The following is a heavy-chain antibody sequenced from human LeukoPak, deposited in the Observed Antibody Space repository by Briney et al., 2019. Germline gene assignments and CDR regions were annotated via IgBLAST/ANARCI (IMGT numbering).Heavy chain of an antibody. CDR2: IYTSGST. Sequence: ASQTLSPTCTVSGGSISSGSYYWSWIRQPAGKGLEWIGRIYTSGSTNYNPSLKSRVTISVDTSKNQFSLKLSSVTAADTAVYYCAREELPTRYDAFDIWGQGTMVTVSS. CDR1: GGSISSGSYY. CDR3: AREELPTRYDAFDI. V-gene: IGHV4-61*02. J-gene: IGHJ3*02. D-gene: IGHD1-26*01.